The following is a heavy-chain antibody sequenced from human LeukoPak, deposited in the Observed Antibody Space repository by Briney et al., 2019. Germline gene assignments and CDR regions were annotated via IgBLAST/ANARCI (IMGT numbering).Heavy chain of an antibody. J-gene: IGHJ3*02. Sequence: GGSLRLSCAASGFTFSSYSMNWVRQAPGKGLEWVSSISSSSSYIYYADSVKGRFTISRDNAKNSLHLQMNSLRAEDTAVYYCARLSTVDAFDIWGQGTMVTVSS. V-gene: IGHV3-21*01. CDR1: GFTFSSYS. CDR3: ARLSTVDAFDI. D-gene: IGHD4-17*01. CDR2: ISSSSSYI.